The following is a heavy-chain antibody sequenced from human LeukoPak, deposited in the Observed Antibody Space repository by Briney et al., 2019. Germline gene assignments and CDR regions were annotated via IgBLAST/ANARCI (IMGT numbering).Heavy chain of an antibody. CDR1: GFTVSSFG. CDR2: ISGGGGST. Sequence: GGSLRLSRAASGFTVSSFGMSWVRQAPGKGLEWVSAISGGGGSTYYADSVKGRFTISRDNSKNTLYLQMNSLRAEDTAIYYCAKDSPVLTYWGQGTLVTVSS. CDR3: AKDSPVLTY. V-gene: IGHV3-23*01. J-gene: IGHJ4*02.